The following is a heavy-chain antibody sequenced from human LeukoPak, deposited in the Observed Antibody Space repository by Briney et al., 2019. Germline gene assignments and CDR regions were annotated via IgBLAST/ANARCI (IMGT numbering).Heavy chain of an antibody. CDR2: INHDGSDK. CDR3: ARDLFSYGANQDDY. J-gene: IGHJ4*02. CDR1: GFTFSSYW. Sequence: GGSLRLSCVASGFTFSSYWMNWVRQAPGKGLEWVANINHDGSDKYYVDSVKGRFTISRDNAKKSLYLQVNSLRAEDTAVYYCARDLFSYGANQDDYWGQGTLVTVSS. V-gene: IGHV3-7*01. D-gene: IGHD5-18*01.